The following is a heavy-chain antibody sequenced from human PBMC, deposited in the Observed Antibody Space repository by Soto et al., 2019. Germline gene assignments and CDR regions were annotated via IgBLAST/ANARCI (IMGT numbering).Heavy chain of an antibody. Sequence: QLQLQESGPGLVKPSETLSLTCTVSGGSISSSSSYWGWIRQPPGKGLEWIGHIYYSGSTNYNPSLKSRVTISADTSKNQFSLKLNSVTAADTAVYYCARQPRGPATVTSVISWCAPWGQCALVTVSS. V-gene: IGHV4-39*01. CDR3: ARQPRGPATVTSVISWCAP. J-gene: IGHJ5*02. CDR1: GGSISSSSSY. CDR2: IYYSGST. D-gene: IGHD4-17*01.